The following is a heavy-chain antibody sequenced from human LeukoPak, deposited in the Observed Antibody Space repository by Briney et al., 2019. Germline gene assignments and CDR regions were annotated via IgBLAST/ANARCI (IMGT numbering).Heavy chain of an antibody. D-gene: IGHD3-9*01. Sequence: LGASVKVSCKASGYTFTGYYMHWVRQAPGQGLEWMGWINPNSGGTNYAQKFQGRVTMTRDTSISTAYRELSRLRSDDTAVYYCARSYDILTGYHLDYWGQGTLVTVSS. V-gene: IGHV1-2*03. CDR1: GYTFTGYY. CDR3: ARSYDILTGYHLDY. J-gene: IGHJ4*02. CDR2: INPNSGGT.